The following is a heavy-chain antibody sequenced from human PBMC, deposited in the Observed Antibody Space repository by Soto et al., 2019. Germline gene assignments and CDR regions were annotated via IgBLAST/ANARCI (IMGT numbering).Heavy chain of an antibody. Sequence: SVKVSCKASGGTFSSYAISWVRQAPGQGLEWMGGIIPIFGTANYAQKFQGRVTITADESTSTAYMELSSLRSEDTAVYYCAIIDTAMVTDYYYYGLDVWGQGTAVTVSS. CDR1: GGTFSSYA. J-gene: IGHJ6*02. CDR2: IIPIFGTA. D-gene: IGHD5-18*01. CDR3: AIIDTAMVTDYYYYGLDV. V-gene: IGHV1-69*13.